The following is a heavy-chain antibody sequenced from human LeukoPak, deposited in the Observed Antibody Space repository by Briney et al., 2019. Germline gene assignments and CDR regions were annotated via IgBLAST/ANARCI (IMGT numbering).Heavy chain of an antibody. CDR3: AKDRASSGFDYYYYYMDV. Sequence: PGGSLRLSCAASGFIFSSYAMSWVRQAPGKGLGWVSTISGSGGSTYYADSVKGRFTISRDNSKNTVYLQMNSLRAEDTAVYYCAKDRASSGFDYYYYYMDVWGKGTTVAVSS. CDR2: ISGSGGST. J-gene: IGHJ6*03. D-gene: IGHD6-19*01. V-gene: IGHV3-23*01. CDR1: GFIFSSYA.